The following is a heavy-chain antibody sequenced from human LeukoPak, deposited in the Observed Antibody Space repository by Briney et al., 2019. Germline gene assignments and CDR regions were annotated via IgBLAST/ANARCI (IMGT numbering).Heavy chain of an antibody. CDR3: ARGPNYSYGLLDY. Sequence: ASVKVSCKAFGYTFTTYFIHWVRQAPGQGLEWMRMIKPLGGDTTYAQKFQGRVTMTRDTSTSTVHMELRSLISEDTAVYFCARGPNYSYGLLDYWGQGTQVTVTS. J-gene: IGHJ4*02. CDR2: IKPLGGDT. V-gene: IGHV1-46*03. CDR1: GYTFTTYF. D-gene: IGHD5-18*01.